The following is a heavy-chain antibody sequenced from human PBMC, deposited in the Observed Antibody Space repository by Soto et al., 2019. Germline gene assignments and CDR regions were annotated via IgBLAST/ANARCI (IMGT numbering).Heavy chain of an antibody. J-gene: IGHJ1*01. CDR2: IYYSGST. D-gene: IGHD3-22*01. Sequence: KPSETLSLTCTVSGGSISSGGYYWSWIRQHPGKGLEWIGYIYYSGSTYYNPSLKSRATMSIDTAGNQFSLKVSSVTVADTAVYYCARDLDGLHDDTSGPFPRPGWGQGTLVTVSS. V-gene: IGHV4-30-4*08. CDR1: GGSISSGGYY. CDR3: ARDLDGLHDDTSGPFPRPG.